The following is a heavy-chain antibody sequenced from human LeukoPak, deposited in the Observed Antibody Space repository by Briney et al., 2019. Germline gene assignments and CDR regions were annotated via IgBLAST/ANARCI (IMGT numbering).Heavy chain of an antibody. J-gene: IGHJ2*01. CDR1: GFTFSDYY. V-gene: IGHV3-11*03. Sequence: GGSLRLSCAGSGFTFSDYYMSWIRQAPGKGLEWVSFISSSSSYTSYADSVKGRFTISRDNAKNSLYLQMNSLRAEDTAVYYCTRPYSSGWYGGFDLWGRGTLVTVSS. CDR2: ISSSSSYT. CDR3: TRPYSSGWYGGFDL. D-gene: IGHD6-19*01.